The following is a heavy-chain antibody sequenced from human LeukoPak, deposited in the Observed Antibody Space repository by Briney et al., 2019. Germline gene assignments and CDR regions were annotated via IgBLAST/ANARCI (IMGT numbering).Heavy chain of an antibody. CDR2: IHYRGST. CDR3: AREVGGWLNA. V-gene: IGHV4-59*01. CDR1: GGSISSNY. D-gene: IGHD3-22*01. Sequence: SETLSLTCTVSGGSISSNYWSWVRQPPGKGLEWIGYIHYRGSTNYNPSLKSRVTISVDTSKNQFSLRLSSVTAADTAVYYCAREVGGWLNAWGQGTLVTVSS. J-gene: IGHJ4*02.